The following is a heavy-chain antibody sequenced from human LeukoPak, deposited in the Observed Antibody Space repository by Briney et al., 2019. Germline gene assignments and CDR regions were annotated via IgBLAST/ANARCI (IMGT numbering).Heavy chain of an antibody. CDR2: ISYDGSNK. J-gene: IGHJ4*02. CDR3: AKSSSSRNFDWLLYEGGYYFDY. D-gene: IGHD3-9*01. Sequence: PGGSLRLSCAASGFTFSSYGMHWVRQAPGKGLEWVAVISYDGSNKYYADSVKGRFTISRDNFKNTLYLQMNSLRAEDTAVYYCAKSSSSRNFDWLLYEGGYYFDYWGQGTLVTVSS. V-gene: IGHV3-30*18. CDR1: GFTFSSYG.